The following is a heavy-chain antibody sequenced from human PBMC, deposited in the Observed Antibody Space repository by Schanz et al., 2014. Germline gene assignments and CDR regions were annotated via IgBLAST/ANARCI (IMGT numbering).Heavy chain of an antibody. V-gene: IGHV3-11*06. CDR2: ISSSSSYT. CDR1: GLTFSDYY. Sequence: QVQLVESGGGLVKPGRSLRLSCAASGLTFSDYYMSWIRQAPGKGLEWVSYISSSSSYTNYADLVGGRFTISRDDAKNSLFLEMNNLRTEDTAVYFCARDIKKQLVDSKDYYYGMDVWGQGTTVTVSS. CDR3: ARDIKKQLVDSKDYYYGMDV. J-gene: IGHJ6*02. D-gene: IGHD6-13*01.